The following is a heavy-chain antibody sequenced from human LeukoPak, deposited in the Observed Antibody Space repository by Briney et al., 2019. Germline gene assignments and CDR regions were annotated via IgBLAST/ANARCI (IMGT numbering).Heavy chain of an antibody. CDR3: VRGSRGNYDT. Sequence: GASLRLSCAASGFTFSSYAMCWVRQAPGKGLQWVSSITSSGDNTYYADSVNGRFTISRDNTKNTLHLQVNSLRGEDTAVYYCVRGSRGNYDTWGQGTLVTVSS. CDR1: GFTFSSYA. V-gene: IGHV3-23*01. D-gene: IGHD3-22*01. CDR2: ITSSGDNT. J-gene: IGHJ5*02.